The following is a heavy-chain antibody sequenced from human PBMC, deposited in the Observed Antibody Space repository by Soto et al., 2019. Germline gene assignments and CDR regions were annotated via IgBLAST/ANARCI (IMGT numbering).Heavy chain of an antibody. CDR3: ARTVEIYYGMDV. V-gene: IGHV2-26*01. Sequence: QVTLKESGPVLVKPTETVTLTCTVSGFSFSNVRMGVSWIRQPPGKALEWLAHIFSIDEKSYSTSLKSRLTTSKDTAKSQVVLTMTNMDPVDTATYYCARTVEIYYGMDVWGQGTTVTVSS. CDR1: GFSFSNVRMG. D-gene: IGHD6-19*01. J-gene: IGHJ6*02. CDR2: IFSIDEK.